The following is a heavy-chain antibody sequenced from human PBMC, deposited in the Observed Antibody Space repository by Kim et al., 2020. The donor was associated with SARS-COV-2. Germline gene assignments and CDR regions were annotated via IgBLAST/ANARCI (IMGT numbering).Heavy chain of an antibody. CDR1: GFTFSSYS. CDR3: VRDHIYAFDI. Sequence: GGSLRLSCAASGFTFSSYSMNWVRQAPGKGLEWISYITPASNIISYSDSVKGRFTISRDNAENSLYLQMNGLRAEDTALYYCVRDHIYAFDIWGQGTMVT. D-gene: IGHD3-3*02. J-gene: IGHJ3*02. CDR2: ITPASNII. V-gene: IGHV3-48*04.